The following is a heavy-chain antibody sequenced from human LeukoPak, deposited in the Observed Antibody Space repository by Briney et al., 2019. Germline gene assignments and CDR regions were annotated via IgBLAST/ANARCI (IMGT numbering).Heavy chain of an antibody. Sequence: GGSLRLSCAVSGFTFSSYSMTWVRQAPGKGLEWVSSISSRSTDIYYADSVKGRFTMSRDNAKNSLFLQMNSLRAEDTAVYYCARSNQQQLFSTWDYYYYGMDVWGQGTTVTVSS. CDR1: GFTFSSYS. CDR2: ISSRSTDI. CDR3: ARSNQQQLFSTWDYYYYGMDV. D-gene: IGHD6-13*01. V-gene: IGHV3-21*01. J-gene: IGHJ6*02.